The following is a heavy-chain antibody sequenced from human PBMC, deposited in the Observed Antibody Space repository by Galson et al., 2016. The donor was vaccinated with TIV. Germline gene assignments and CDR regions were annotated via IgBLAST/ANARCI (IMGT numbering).Heavy chain of an antibody. CDR2: ISTYNGNT. V-gene: IGHV1-18*04. Sequence: SVKVSCKASGYTFTSYGISWVRQAPGQGLEWMGWISTYNGNTNYAQKLQGRVSMTTDPSPSTAYMELRGLRSADTALSDCARTRLSVLTAILFDYWGQGT. CDR1: GYTFTSYG. CDR3: ARTRLSVLTAILFDY. D-gene: IGHD2-21*02. J-gene: IGHJ4*02.